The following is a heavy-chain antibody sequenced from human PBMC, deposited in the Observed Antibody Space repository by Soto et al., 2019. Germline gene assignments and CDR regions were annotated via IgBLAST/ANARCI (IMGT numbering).Heavy chain of an antibody. D-gene: IGHD3-10*01. CDR1: GGTFSSYA. CDR2: IIPIFGTA. V-gene: IGHV1-69*06. J-gene: IGHJ6*02. Sequence: QVQLVQSGAEVKKPGSSVKVSCKASGGTFSSYAISWVRQAPGQGLEWMGGIIPIFGTANYAQKFQGRVTITADKSKSTAYMELSSLRSEDTAVYYCANLMFYGSGLRPYGMDVWGQGTTVTVSS. CDR3: ANLMFYGSGLRPYGMDV.